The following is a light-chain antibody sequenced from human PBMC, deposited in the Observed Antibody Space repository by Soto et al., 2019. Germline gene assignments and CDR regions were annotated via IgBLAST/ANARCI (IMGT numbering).Light chain of an antibody. CDR2: GAS. Sequence: EIVLTHSQGTLSLSPGERAALSSSASQSVSNNYLAWYQQKPGQAPRLLIYGASNRATGIPDRFSGSGSGTDFTLTISRLEPEDFAVYYCQQYGSSGTFGQGTKVDIK. CDR1: QSVSNNY. CDR3: QQYGSSGT. J-gene: IGKJ1*01. V-gene: IGKV3-20*01.